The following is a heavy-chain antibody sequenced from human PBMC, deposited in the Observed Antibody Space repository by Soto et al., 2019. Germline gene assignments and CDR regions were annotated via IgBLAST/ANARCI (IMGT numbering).Heavy chain of an antibody. Sequence: APVKASCKARGYTLTGKYRQWVRHAPGQGLEWMGWINPNSGGTNYAQKFQGWATMTRDTSISTAYMELSRLRSDDTAVYYCAWGGAIYDSSGSSYYGMDVWGQGTTVTVSS. CDR3: AWGGAIYDSSGSSYYGMDV. J-gene: IGHJ6*02. V-gene: IGHV1-2*04. CDR2: INPNSGGT. CDR1: GYTLTGKY. D-gene: IGHD3-22*01.